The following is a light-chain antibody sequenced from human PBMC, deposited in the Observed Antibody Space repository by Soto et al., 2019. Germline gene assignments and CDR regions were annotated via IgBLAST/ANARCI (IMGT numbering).Light chain of an antibody. V-gene: IGKV3-20*01. Sequence: EVVLTQSPGPLSLSPGTRATLSCRASQSVTGNKLAWFQQRPGQAPRLLIYGVSTRATDIPARFSGTGSGTNYTLTISGLEPEDFVLYFCQQYGNSPFTFGQGTKLDIK. CDR3: QQYGNSPFT. CDR1: QSVTGNK. CDR2: GVS. J-gene: IGKJ2*01.